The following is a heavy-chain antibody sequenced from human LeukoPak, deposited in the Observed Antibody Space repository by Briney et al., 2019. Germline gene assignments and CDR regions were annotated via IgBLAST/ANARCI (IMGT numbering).Heavy chain of an antibody. V-gene: IGHV1-18*01. D-gene: IGHD6-19*01. CDR2: ISAYNGNT. CDR1: GYTFTSYG. Sequence: GASVKVSCKASGYTFTSYGISWVRQAPGQGLEWMGWISAYNGNTNYAQKLQGRVTMTTDTSTSTAYMELRSLRSDDTAVYYCARGNDWQWLVRDYYYYMDVWGKGTTVTVSS. CDR3: ARGNDWQWLVRDYYYYMDV. J-gene: IGHJ6*03.